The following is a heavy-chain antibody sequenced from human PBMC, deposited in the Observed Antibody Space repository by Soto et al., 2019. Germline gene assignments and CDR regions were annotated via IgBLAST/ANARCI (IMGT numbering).Heavy chain of an antibody. CDR2: ISYDGSNK. CDR3: AKDLDLEFGGYYYGMDV. J-gene: IGHJ6*02. Sequence: GGSLRLSCAASGFTFSSYGMHWVRQAPGKGLEWVAVISYDGSNKYYADSVKGRFTISRDNSKNTLYLQMNSLRAEDTAVYYCAKDLDLEFGGYYYGMDVWGQGTTVTVSS. CDR1: GFTFSSYG. V-gene: IGHV3-30*18. D-gene: IGHD3-3*01.